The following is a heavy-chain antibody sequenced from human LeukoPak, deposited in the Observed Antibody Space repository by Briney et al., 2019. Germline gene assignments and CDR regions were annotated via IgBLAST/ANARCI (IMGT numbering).Heavy chain of an antibody. CDR2: INHSGST. CDR1: GGSFSGYY. J-gene: IGHJ4*02. D-gene: IGHD3-22*01. CDR3: ARTFPATYYYDSSGYYFDY. Sequence: PSETLSLTCAVYGGSFSGYYWSWVRQPPGKGLEWIGEINHSGSTNYNPSLKSRVTISVDTSKNQFSLKLSSVTAADTAVYYCARTFPATYYYDSSGYYFDYWGQGTLVTVSS. V-gene: IGHV4-34*01.